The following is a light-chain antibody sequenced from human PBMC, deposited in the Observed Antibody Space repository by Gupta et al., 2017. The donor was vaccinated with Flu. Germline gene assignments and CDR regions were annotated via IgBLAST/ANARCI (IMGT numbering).Light chain of an antibody. CDR2: KAS. V-gene: IGKV1-5*03. CDR3: QQYNSYPVT. CDR1: QSIPGW. Sequence: GDKATITCRASQSIPGWLAWYHQKPGKAPKLLIYKASKLHSGVPARFSGSGSGTEFTLTISRLQPEDFAIYYCQQYNSYPVTFGQGTRVEIK. J-gene: IGKJ1*01.